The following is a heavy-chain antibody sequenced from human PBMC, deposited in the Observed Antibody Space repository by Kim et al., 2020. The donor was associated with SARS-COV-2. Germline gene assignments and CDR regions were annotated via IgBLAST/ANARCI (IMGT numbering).Heavy chain of an antibody. V-gene: IGHV4-59*08. Sequence: SETLSLTCTVSGGSISSYYWSWIRQPPGKGLEWIGYIYYSGSTNYNPSLKSRVTISVDTSKNQFSLKLSSVTAADTAVYYCARHGIQLWFESLYYFDYWGQGTLVTVSS. CDR2: IYYSGST. D-gene: IGHD5-18*01. J-gene: IGHJ4*02. CDR3: ARHGIQLWFESLYYFDY. CDR1: GGSISSYY.